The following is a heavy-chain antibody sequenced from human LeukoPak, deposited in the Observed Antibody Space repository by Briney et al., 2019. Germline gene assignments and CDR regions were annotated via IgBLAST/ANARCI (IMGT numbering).Heavy chain of an antibody. CDR3: ARGIDY. Sequence: ETLSFTCAVYGGSFSGYYWSWVRQAPGKGLEWVSGINWNGGSTGYADSVKGRFTISRDNAKNSLYLQMNSLRAEDTALYYCARGIDYWGQGTLVTVSS. CDR1: GGSFSGYY. CDR2: INWNGGST. J-gene: IGHJ4*02. V-gene: IGHV3-20*04.